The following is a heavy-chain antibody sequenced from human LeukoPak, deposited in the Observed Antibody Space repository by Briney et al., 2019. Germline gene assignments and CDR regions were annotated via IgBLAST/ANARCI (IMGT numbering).Heavy chain of an antibody. CDR2: ISAYNGNT. V-gene: IGHV1-18*04. D-gene: IGHD2-15*01. CDR1: GYTFTSYG. J-gene: IGHJ4*02. CDR3: ARGGIYCSGGSCYSEPLPLDY. Sequence: GASVKVSCKASGYTFTSYGISWVRQAPGQGLEWMGWISAYNGNTNYAQKLQGRVTMTTDTSTSTAYMELRSLRPDDTAVYYCARGGIYCSGGSCYSEPLPLDYWGQGTLVTVSS.